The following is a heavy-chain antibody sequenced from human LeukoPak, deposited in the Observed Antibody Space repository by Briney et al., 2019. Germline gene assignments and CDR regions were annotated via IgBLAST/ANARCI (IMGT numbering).Heavy chain of an antibody. CDR1: GYTFTGYY. CDR3: ARARMSGYPLMLDAFDI. Sequence: ASVKVSCKASGYTFTGYYMHWVRQAPGQGLEWMGWINPNSGGTNYAQKFQGRVTMTRDTSISTAYMELSRLRSDDTAVYYCARARMSGYPLMLDAFDIWGQGTMVTVSS. V-gene: IGHV1-2*02. D-gene: IGHD5-12*01. CDR2: INPNSGGT. J-gene: IGHJ3*02.